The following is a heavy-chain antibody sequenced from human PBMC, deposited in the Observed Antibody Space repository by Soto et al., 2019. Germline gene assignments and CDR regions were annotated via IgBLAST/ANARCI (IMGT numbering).Heavy chain of an antibody. CDR1: GFTFSYYA. J-gene: IGHJ4*02. V-gene: IGHV3-23*01. CDR3: ARDPDAYLSLWGYDH. CDR2: VSATGATT. D-gene: IGHD3-16*01. Sequence: EVQLLDSGGGLVQTGGSLSLSCAASGFTFSYYAMHWVRQAPGKGLEWVAHVSATGATTHYADSVNGRFTISRDNSKNTLFLQMNSLRAEDTALYYCARDPDAYLSLWGYDHWRQGTLVTASS.